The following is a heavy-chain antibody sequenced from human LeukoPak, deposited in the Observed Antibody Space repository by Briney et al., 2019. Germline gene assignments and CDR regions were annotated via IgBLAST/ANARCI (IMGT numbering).Heavy chain of an antibody. CDR3: ARRGASTGAFDI. Sequence: GGSLRLSCAASGFTFSSYWMHWVRHVPGKGLVWVSRINSDGSSTSYVDSVKGRFTISRDNAKNTLYLQMNSLRAEDTAVYYCARRGASTGAFDIWGQGTMVTVSS. CDR1: GFTFSSYW. J-gene: IGHJ3*02. D-gene: IGHD1-26*01. V-gene: IGHV3-74*01. CDR2: INSDGSST.